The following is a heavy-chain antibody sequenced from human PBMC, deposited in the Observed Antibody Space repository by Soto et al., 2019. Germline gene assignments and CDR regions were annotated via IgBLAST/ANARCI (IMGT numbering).Heavy chain of an antibody. J-gene: IGHJ4*02. CDR3: AREQQLVRVVDY. V-gene: IGHV3-33*01. Sequence: QVQLVESGGGVVQPGRSLRLSCAASGFTFSSYGMHWVRQAPGKGLEWGAVIWYDGSNKYYADSVKGRFTISRDNSKNTQYLQMNILRAEDTAVYYCAREQQLVRVVDYWGQGTLVTVSS. CDR2: IWYDGSNK. D-gene: IGHD6-13*01. CDR1: GFTFSSYG.